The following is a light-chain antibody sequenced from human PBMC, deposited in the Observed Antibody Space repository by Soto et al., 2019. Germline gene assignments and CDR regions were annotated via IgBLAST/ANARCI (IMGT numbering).Light chain of an antibody. CDR3: SSYTSTTTPGV. V-gene: IGLV2-18*02. CDR1: SSDVGSYNR. CDR2: EVS. J-gene: IGLJ1*01. Sequence: QSALTQPPSVSGSPGQSVTISCTGTSSDVGSYNRVSWYQQPPGTAPKLMIYEVSNRPSGFPDRFSGSKSGNTASLTISGLQAEDEADYYCSSYTSTTTPGVFGTGTKLTVL.